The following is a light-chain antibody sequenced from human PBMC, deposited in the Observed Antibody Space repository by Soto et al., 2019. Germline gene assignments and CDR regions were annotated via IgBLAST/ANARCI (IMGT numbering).Light chain of an antibody. CDR3: CSYAGSSTFYV. J-gene: IGLJ1*01. V-gene: IGLV2-23*02. CDR1: SSDVGSYNL. Sequence: TXXASVSGSPGQSITISCTGTSSDVGSYNLVSWYQQHPGKAPKLMIYEVSKRPSGVSNRFSGSKSGNTASLTISGFHAEDEADYYCCSYAGSSTFYVFGTGTNVTVL. CDR2: EVS.